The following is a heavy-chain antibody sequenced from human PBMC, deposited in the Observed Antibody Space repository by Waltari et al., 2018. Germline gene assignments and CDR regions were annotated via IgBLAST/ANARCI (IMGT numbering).Heavy chain of an antibody. J-gene: IGHJ3*01. CDR2: SYSGGRT. Sequence: EVQLLESGGGLVQPGGSLRLSCAASKFTVTKHAMSWVHQAPGKGLELVSVSYSGGRTDFGDSVKGRFTMSRDDSKNTVYLQMNSLRPEDTALYYCARFGLALDLWGQGTMVIVSS. D-gene: IGHD3-16*01. CDR3: ARFGLALDL. V-gene: IGHV3-23*03. CDR1: KFTVTKHA.